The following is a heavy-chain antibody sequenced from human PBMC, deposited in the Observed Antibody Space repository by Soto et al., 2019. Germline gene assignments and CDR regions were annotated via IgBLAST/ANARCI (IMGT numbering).Heavy chain of an antibody. Sequence: EVQLVESGGGLVQPGGSLRLSCAASGFTFSSYWMHWVRQAPGKGLVWVSRINSDGSSTVYVDSVKGRFTISRGNAKNTLYLQMNSLRAEDTAVYYCARSITGYSYAESWGQGTLVSVSS. D-gene: IGHD5-18*01. CDR2: INSDGSST. V-gene: IGHV3-74*01. J-gene: IGHJ4*02. CDR1: GFTFSSYW. CDR3: ARSITGYSYAES.